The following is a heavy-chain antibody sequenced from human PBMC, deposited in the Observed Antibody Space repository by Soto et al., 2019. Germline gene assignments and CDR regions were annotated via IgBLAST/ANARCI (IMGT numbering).Heavy chain of an antibody. CDR2: ISYDGSNK. Sequence: QVQLVESGGGVVQPGRSLRLSCAASGFTFSSYAMHWVRQAPGKGLEWVAVISYDGSNKYYADSVKGRFTISRDNSKNTLYLQMNSVRAEDTAVYYCARDKAMAYYYYGMDVWGQGTTVTVSS. CDR1: GFTFSSYA. J-gene: IGHJ6*02. V-gene: IGHV3-30-3*01. CDR3: ARDKAMAYYYYGMDV. D-gene: IGHD5-18*01.